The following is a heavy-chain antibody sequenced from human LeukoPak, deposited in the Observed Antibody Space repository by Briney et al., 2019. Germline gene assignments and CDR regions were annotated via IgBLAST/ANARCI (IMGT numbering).Heavy chain of an antibody. CDR2: INPSGGST. Sequence: ASVKLSFKASGYTFTSYYMHWVRQAPGQGLEWMGIINPSGGSTSYAQKFQGRVTMTRDTSTSTVYMELRSLRSEDTAVYYCARDRYYYDSSGYIRGISFDYWGQGTLVTVSS. D-gene: IGHD3-22*01. J-gene: IGHJ4*02. CDR1: GYTFTSYY. CDR3: ARDRYYYDSSGYIRGISFDY. V-gene: IGHV1-46*01.